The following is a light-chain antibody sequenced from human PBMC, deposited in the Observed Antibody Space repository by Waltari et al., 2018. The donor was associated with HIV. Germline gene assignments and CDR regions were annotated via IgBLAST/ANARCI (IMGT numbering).Light chain of an antibody. V-gene: IGLV1-40*01. J-gene: IGLJ3*02. Sequence: QSVLTQPPSVSGAPGPRVTFSCTGSSSNIGAGYDVHWYQQLPGTAPKLLISGNNNRPSGVPDRFSGSKSGTSASLAITGLQAEDEADYYCQSYDSSLSGSWVFGGGTKLTVL. CDR3: QSYDSSLSGSWV. CDR2: GNN. CDR1: SSNIGAGYD.